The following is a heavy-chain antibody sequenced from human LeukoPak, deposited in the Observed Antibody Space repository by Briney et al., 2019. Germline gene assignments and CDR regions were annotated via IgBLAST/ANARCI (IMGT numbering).Heavy chain of an antibody. CDR2: INHSGST. V-gene: IGHV4-34*01. Sequence: SETLSLTCAVYGGSFSGYYWSWIRQPPGKGLEWIGEINHSGSTNYNPSLKSRVTISVDTSKNQFSLKLSSVTAADTAVYYCARDYDSSGYYRTDEYYFDYWGQGTLVTVSS. D-gene: IGHD3-22*01. CDR3: ARDYDSSGYYRTDEYYFDY. J-gene: IGHJ4*02. CDR1: GGSFSGYY.